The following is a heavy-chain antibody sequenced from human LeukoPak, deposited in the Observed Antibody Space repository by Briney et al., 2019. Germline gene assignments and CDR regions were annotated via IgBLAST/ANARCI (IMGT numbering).Heavy chain of an antibody. V-gene: IGHV3-9*01. CDR1: GFTFDDYA. J-gene: IGHJ4*02. Sequence: GRSLRLSCAASGFTFDDYAMHWVRQAPGKGLEWVSGISWNSGSIGYADSVKGRLTISRDNAKNSLYVQMNSLRAEDTALYYCAKSLFSDSSGYYFDYWGQGTLVTVSS. CDR3: AKSLFSDSSGYYFDY. D-gene: IGHD3-22*01. CDR2: ISWNSGSI.